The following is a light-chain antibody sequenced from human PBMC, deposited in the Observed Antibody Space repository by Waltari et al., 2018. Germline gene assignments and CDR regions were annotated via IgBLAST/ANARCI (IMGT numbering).Light chain of an antibody. J-gene: IGKJ4*01. Sequence: TCRASQSVKNNLAWYQQKPGKAPKVLVHKSSRLESGVPSRFSGSGYGTEFTLTISSLQPDDFATYYCQEYDNLPVTFGGGTKVEIK. CDR2: KSS. CDR1: QSVKNN. CDR3: QEYDNLPVT. V-gene: IGKV1-5*03.